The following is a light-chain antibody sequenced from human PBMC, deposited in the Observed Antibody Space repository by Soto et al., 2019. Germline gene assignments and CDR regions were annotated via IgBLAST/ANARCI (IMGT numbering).Light chain of an antibody. V-gene: IGLV2-23*01. J-gene: IGLJ2*01. CDR3: CSYAGSSTVV. CDR1: SSDVGSYNL. CDR2: EDS. Sequence: QSALTQPASVSGSPGQSITISCTGTSSDVGSYNLVSWYQQYPGKVPKLMIYEDSKRPSGVPNRFSGSKSGNTASLTISGLQAEDEADYYCCSYAGSSTVVFGGGTKLTVL.